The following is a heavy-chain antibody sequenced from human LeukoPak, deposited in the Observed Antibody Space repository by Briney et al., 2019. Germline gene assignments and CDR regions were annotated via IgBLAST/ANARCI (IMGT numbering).Heavy chain of an antibody. CDR2: ISSSGSTI. V-gene: IGHV3-48*03. D-gene: IGHD1-7*01. CDR1: GFTFGSYE. Sequence: GGSLRLSCAASGFTFGSYEMNWVRQAPGKGLEWVSYISSSGSTIYYADSVKGRFTISRDNAKNSLYLQMNSLRAEDTAVYYCARGAWNYSWDYWGQGTLVTVSS. J-gene: IGHJ4*02. CDR3: ARGAWNYSWDY.